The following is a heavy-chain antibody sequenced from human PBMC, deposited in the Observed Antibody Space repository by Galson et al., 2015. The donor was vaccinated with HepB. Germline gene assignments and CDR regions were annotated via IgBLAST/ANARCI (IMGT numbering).Heavy chain of an antibody. D-gene: IGHD3-10*01. CDR1: GGSFSGYY. CDR2: INHSGST. V-gene: IGHV4-34*01. Sequence: SETLSLTCAVYGGSFSGYYWSWIRQPPGKGLEWIGEINHSGSTNYNPSLKSRVTISVDTSKNQFSLKLSSVTAVDTAVYYCARGGRRVTMVRGRRYFDYWGQGTLVTVSS. CDR3: ARGGRRVTMVRGRRYFDY. J-gene: IGHJ4*02.